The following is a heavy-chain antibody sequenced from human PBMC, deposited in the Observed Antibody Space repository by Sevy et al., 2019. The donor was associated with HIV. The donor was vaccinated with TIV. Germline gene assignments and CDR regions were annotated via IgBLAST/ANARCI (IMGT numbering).Heavy chain of an antibody. CDR1: GFTFSSYS. V-gene: IGHV3-48*02. Sequence: GGSLRLSCAASGFTFSSYSMNWFRQAPGKGLEWVSYISSSSSTIYYADSVKGRFTISRDNAKNSLYLQMNSLRDEDTAVYYCARRSSSSSYDYYYYGMDVWGQRTTVTVSS. D-gene: IGHD6-6*01. CDR2: ISSSSSTI. J-gene: IGHJ6*02. CDR3: ARRSSSSSYDYYYYGMDV.